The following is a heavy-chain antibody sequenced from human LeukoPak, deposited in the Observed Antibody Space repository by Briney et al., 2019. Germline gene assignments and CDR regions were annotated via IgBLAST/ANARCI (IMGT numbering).Heavy chain of an antibody. D-gene: IGHD6-13*01. J-gene: IGHJ4*02. Sequence: NSSETLSLTCTVSGFSISSYYWSWKAQPPGKELEWIGYIYYSRSTNYNPPLKRRVTISVHTSKNQFTLKLSYVTAADTAVYYCARDIGVYSSSWYVHGYFDYWLQGTLVTVSS. CDR3: ARDIGVYSSSWYVHGYFDY. V-gene: IGHV4-59*01. CDR2: IYYSRST. CDR1: GFSISSYY.